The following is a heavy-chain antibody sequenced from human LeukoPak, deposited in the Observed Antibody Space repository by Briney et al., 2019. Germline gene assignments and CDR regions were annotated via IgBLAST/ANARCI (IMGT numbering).Heavy chain of an antibody. Sequence: PSETLSLTCTVAAGSISSYYWSWVRQPPGRGLEWIGYIYHSGSTNYNPSLKSRVTISIDTSKNQFSLKLTSVTAADTAVYYCARGRAGAGSPFDYWGQGTLVTVSS. J-gene: IGHJ4*02. V-gene: IGHV4-59*01. CDR1: AGSISSYY. D-gene: IGHD6-13*01. CDR2: IYHSGST. CDR3: ARGRAGAGSPFDY.